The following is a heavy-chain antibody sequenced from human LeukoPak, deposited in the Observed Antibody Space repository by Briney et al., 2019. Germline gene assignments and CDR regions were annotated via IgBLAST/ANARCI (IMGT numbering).Heavy chain of an antibody. V-gene: IGHV4-38-2*02. CDR3: ARVLGDSSGYALDY. CDR1: GYSISSGYY. CDR2: IYHSGST. J-gene: IGHJ4*02. D-gene: IGHD3-22*01. Sequence: SETLSLTCTVSGYSISSGYYWGWIRQPPGKGLEWIGSIYHSGSTYYNPSLKSRVTISVDTSKNQFSLKLSSVTAADTAVYYCARVLGDSSGYALDYWGQGTLVTVSS.